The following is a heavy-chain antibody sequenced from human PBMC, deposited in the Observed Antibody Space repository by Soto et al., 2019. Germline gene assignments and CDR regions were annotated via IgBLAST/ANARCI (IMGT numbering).Heavy chain of an antibody. J-gene: IGHJ4*02. Sequence: PSETLSLTCTVSGDSISTDYWSWIRQSPGKGLEWIGFIYYGGSTNYNPSLKSRVTISVDTPKNQFSLKLSSVTAADTAVYYCARSIAAAVDFDYWGQGTLVTVSS. CDR1: GDSISTDY. V-gene: IGHV4-59*08. CDR3: ARSIAAAVDFDY. CDR2: IYYGGST. D-gene: IGHD6-13*01.